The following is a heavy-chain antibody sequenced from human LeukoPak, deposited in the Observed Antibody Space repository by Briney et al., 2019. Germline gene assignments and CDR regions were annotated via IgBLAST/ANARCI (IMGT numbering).Heavy chain of an antibody. Sequence: GGSLRLSCKGSGYSFTSYWSGWVRQMPGKSLEWMGIIYPGDSDTRYSPSFQGQVTISADKSISTAYLQWSSPKASDTAMYYCARLRGQYSGYDPDYWGQGTLVTVSS. D-gene: IGHD5-12*01. J-gene: IGHJ4*02. CDR1: GYSFTSYW. V-gene: IGHV5-51*01. CDR3: ARLRGQYSGYDPDY. CDR2: IYPGDSDT.